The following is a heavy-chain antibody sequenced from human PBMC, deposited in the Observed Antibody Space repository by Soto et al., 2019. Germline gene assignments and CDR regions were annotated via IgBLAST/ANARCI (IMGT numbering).Heavy chain of an antibody. J-gene: IGHJ4*02. CDR2: INPNGGST. V-gene: IGHV1-46*01. D-gene: IGHD2-15*01. CDR3: ARAGYCSGGTCFHGNCDY. Sequence: ASVKVSCKASGYTFTTYYMHWVRQAPGQGLGWLGIINPNGGSTTYAQKFQGRVTMTRDTSTSTVYLELSSLISEDTAVYYCARAGYCSGGTCFHGNCDYWGQGTLVTVSS. CDR1: GYTFTTYY.